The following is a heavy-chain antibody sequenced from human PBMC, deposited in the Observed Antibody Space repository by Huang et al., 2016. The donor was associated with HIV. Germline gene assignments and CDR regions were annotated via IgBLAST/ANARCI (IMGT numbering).Heavy chain of an antibody. Sequence: QVQLQQWGAGLLKPSETLSLTCAVYGGSFSGYYWSWIRQSPGKGLEWIGEINHSGSTNYNPSLNSRLTISVDTSKNQFSLKLSAVTAADTAVYYCARERMMSWLDDHDAFDIWGQGTMVTVSS. J-gene: IGHJ3*02. CDR2: INHSGST. D-gene: IGHD1-1*01. CDR1: GGSFSGYY. V-gene: IGHV4-34*01. CDR3: ARERMMSWLDDHDAFDI.